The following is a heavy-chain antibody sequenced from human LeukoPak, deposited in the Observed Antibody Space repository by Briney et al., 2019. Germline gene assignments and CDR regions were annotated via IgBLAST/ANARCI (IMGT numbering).Heavy chain of an antibody. CDR3: ATASRGYVDY. Sequence: PGGSLRLSCAASGSTFTNAWMNWVRQAPGKGLEWVGRIKRKTDGGTTDYAAPVKGRFTISRDDSKNTLFLQMNSLKTEDTAMYYCATASRGYVDYWGQGTLVTASS. CDR2: IKRKTDGGTT. J-gene: IGHJ4*02. CDR1: GSTFTNAW. D-gene: IGHD3-22*01. V-gene: IGHV3-15*07.